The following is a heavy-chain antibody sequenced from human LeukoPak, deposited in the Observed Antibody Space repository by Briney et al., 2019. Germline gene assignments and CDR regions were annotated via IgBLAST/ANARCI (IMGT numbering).Heavy chain of an antibody. Sequence: SETLSLTCAVYGGSFSGYYWSWIRQPPGKGLEWIGEINHSGSTNYNPSLKSRVTISVDTSKNQFSLKLSSVTAADTAVYYCARGSSKVAGRTFLDYWGQGTLSPSPQ. CDR2: INHSGST. CDR1: GGSFSGYY. CDR3: ARGSSKVAGRTFLDY. J-gene: IGHJ4*02. D-gene: IGHD6-19*01. V-gene: IGHV4-34*01.